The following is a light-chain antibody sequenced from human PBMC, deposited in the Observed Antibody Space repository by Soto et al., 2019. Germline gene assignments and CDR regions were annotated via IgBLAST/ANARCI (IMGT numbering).Light chain of an antibody. CDR1: QSISSY. V-gene: IGKV1-39*01. CDR2: AAS. Sequence: DIQMTQSPSSLSASVGDRVTITCRASQSISSYLNWYQQKPGKAPKLLIYAASSLQSGVPSSFSGIGSGTNFTLTISSLQPEDVATYYCQQSYSTPETVGQGTKVEIK. CDR3: QQSYSTPET. J-gene: IGKJ1*01.